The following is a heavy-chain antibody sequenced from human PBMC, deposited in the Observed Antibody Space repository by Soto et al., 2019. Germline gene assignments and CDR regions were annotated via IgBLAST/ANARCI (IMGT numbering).Heavy chain of an antibody. D-gene: IGHD2-15*01. CDR3: ARDLGPLGGRDDAFDI. CDR1: GYTFTSYG. V-gene: IGHV1-18*01. Sequence: ASVKVSCKASGYTFTSYGISWVRQAPGQGLEWMGWISAYNGNTNYAQKLQGRVTMTTDTSTSTAYMELRSLRSDDTAVYYCARDLGPLGGRDDAFDIWGQGTMVTVSS. J-gene: IGHJ3*02. CDR2: ISAYNGNT.